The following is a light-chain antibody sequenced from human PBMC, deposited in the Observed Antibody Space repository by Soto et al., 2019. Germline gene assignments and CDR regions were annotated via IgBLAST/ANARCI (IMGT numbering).Light chain of an antibody. J-gene: IGLJ3*02. Sequence: QAVVTQEPSLTVSPGGTVTLTCASSTGAVTSGHYANWFQQKTGQAPTALIYSTNNKASWTPARFSGSLLGGKAALTLSGVQPEDEGEYYCVLSYGNHWAFGGGTKVTVL. CDR2: STN. CDR1: TGAVTSGHY. CDR3: VLSYGNHWA. V-gene: IGLV7-43*01.